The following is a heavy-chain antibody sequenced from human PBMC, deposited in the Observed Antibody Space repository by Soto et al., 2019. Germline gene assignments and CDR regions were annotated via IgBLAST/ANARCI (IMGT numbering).Heavy chain of an antibody. CDR3: SKDPPRGYSYGLFDY. J-gene: IGHJ4*02. D-gene: IGHD5-18*01. V-gene: IGHV3-23*01. CDR2: ISGSGGST. Sequence: GGSLRLSCAASGFTFSSYAMSWVRQAPGKGLEWVSAISGSGGSTYYADSVKGRFTISRDNSKNTLYLQMNSLRAEDTAVYYCSKDPPRGYSYGLFDYWGQGTLDTVSS. CDR1: GFTFSSYA.